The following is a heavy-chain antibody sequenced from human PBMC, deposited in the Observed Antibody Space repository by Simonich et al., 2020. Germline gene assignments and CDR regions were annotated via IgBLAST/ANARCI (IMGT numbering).Heavy chain of an antibody. D-gene: IGHD7-27*01. V-gene: IGHV3-49*04. CDR2: IRSKAYGGTT. CDR3: TGWGNAFDI. Sequence: EVQLVESGGGLVQPGRSLRLSCTASGFTFGDYAMSWVRQAPGKGLEGVGFIRSKAYGGTTEYAASVKGRFTISRDDSKSIAYLQMNSLKTEDTAVYYCTGWGNAFDIWGQGTMVTVSS. CDR1: GFTFGDYA. J-gene: IGHJ3*02.